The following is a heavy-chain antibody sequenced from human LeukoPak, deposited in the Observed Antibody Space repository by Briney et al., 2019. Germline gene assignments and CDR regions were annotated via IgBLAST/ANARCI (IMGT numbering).Heavy chain of an antibody. D-gene: IGHD1-26*01. V-gene: IGHV3-74*01. CDR2: INEDGSIT. J-gene: IGHJ4*02. CDR3: GRDLGGRSGY. CDR1: GFTFSSYW. Sequence: GGSLRLSCVASGFTFSSYWMHWVRQVPGEGLVWVSRINEDGSITNYADSVKSRFSISRDNAKNMLYLQMNSLRAEDTAVYYCGRDLGGRSGYWGQGTLVTVSS.